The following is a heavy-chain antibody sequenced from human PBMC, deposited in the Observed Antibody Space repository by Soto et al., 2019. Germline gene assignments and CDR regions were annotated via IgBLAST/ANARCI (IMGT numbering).Heavy chain of an antibody. D-gene: IGHD6-19*01. CDR1: GFTFSSYC. CDR3: ASPGRYSGGGGNAFDI. Sequence: GGSLRLSCAASGFTFSSYCMHWVRQAPGKGLVWVSRINSDGGSTSYAASVKGRFTISRDNAKNTLSLQMNSLRAEDTAAYYCASPGRYSGGGGNAFDIWGQGTMVTVSS. CDR2: INSDGGST. J-gene: IGHJ3*02. V-gene: IGHV3-74*01.